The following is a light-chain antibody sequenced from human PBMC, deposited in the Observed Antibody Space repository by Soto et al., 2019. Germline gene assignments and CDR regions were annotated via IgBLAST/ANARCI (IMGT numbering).Light chain of an antibody. J-gene: IGLJ1*01. CDR2: EVS. V-gene: IGLV2-8*01. CDR3: SSYAGSNNV. CDR1: SSDVGGYNY. Sequence: QSVLTQPPSASGSPGHSVTISCTGTSSDVGGYNYVSWYQRHPGKAPKLMIYEVSKRPSGVPDRFSGSKSGNTASLTVSGLQAEDEADYYCSSYAGSNNVFGTGTKVTVL.